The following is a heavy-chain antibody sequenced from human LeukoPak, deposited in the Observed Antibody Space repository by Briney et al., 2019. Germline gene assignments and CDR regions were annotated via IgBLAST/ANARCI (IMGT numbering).Heavy chain of an antibody. Sequence: SVKVSCKASGGTFSSYAISWVRQAPGQGLEWMGGIIPIFGTANYAQKFQGRVTITADESTSTAYMELSSLRSEDTAVYYCARYHYYDSSGYYGGYFDYWGQGTLVTVSS. CDR2: IIPIFGTA. J-gene: IGHJ4*02. D-gene: IGHD3-22*01. CDR1: GGTFSSYA. CDR3: ARYHYYDSSGYYGGYFDY. V-gene: IGHV1-69*13.